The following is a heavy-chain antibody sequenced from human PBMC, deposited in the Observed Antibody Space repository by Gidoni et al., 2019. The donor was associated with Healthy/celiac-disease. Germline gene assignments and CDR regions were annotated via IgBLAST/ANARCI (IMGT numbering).Heavy chain of an antibody. CDR1: GGSISSSSYY. CDR2: IYYSGST. V-gene: IGHV4-39*07. J-gene: IGHJ4*02. Sequence: QLQLLESGPGLVKPSATLSLTCTVPGGSISSSSYYWGWIRQPPGKGLEWIGSIYYSGSTYYNPSLKSRVTISVDTSKNQFSLKLSSVTAADTAVYYCARAPNQLFDYWGQGTLVTVSS. D-gene: IGHD2-2*01. CDR3: ARAPNQLFDY.